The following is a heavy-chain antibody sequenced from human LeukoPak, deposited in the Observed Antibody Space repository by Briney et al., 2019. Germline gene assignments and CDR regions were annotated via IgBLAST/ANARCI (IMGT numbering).Heavy chain of an antibody. Sequence: GGSLRLSCAASGFNFNNYGIDWVRQASGKGLEWVSSISSSGSYIYYADSVKGRFTVSRDNAKNSLYLQMDSLRAEDTAMYYCARGRRVDSDYGDYAFEYYFDYWGQGTLVTVSS. D-gene: IGHD4-17*01. CDR3: ARGRRVDSDYGDYAFEYYFDY. J-gene: IGHJ4*02. CDR1: GFNFNNYG. CDR2: ISSSGSYI. V-gene: IGHV3-21*01.